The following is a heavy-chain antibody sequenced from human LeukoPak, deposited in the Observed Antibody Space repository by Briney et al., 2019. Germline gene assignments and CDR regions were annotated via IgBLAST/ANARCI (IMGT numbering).Heavy chain of an antibody. CDR1: GGSISSGSYY. D-gene: IGHD7-27*01. Sequence: SETLSLTCTVSGGSISSGSYYWSWIRQPAGKGLEWIGRIYTSGSTDYNPSLKSRVTISVDTSKNQFSLKLSSVTAADTAVYYCARAGQLGIGFGVYYFDYWGQGTLVTVSS. CDR3: ARAGQLGIGFGVYYFDY. V-gene: IGHV4-61*02. J-gene: IGHJ4*02. CDR2: IYTSGST.